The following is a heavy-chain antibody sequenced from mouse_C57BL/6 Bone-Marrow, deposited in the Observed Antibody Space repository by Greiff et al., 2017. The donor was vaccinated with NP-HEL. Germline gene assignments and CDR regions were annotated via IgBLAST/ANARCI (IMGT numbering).Heavy chain of an antibody. Sequence: QVQLKESGAELAKPGASVKLSCKASGYTFTSYWMHWVKQRPGQGLEWIGYINPSSGYTTYNQKFKDKATLTADKSASTAYMQLSSLTYEDSAVYYCARKGYDGCRAFAYWGQGTTLTVSS. J-gene: IGHJ2*01. CDR3: ARKGYDGCRAFAY. CDR1: GYTFTSYW. CDR2: INPSSGYT. D-gene: IGHD2-3*01. V-gene: IGHV1-7*01.